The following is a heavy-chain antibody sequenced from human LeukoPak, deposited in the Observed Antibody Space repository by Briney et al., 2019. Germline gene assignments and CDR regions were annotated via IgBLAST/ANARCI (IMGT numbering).Heavy chain of an antibody. CDR2: ISSGSSTI. CDR3: ARDLRYFDWSHFDY. CDR1: GFTFSDYY. J-gene: IGHJ4*02. Sequence: GGSLRLSCAASGFTFSDYYMSWVRQAPGKGLEWVSYISSGSSTIYYADSVKGRFTISRDNAKNPLYLQMNSLRAEDTAVYYCARDLRYFDWSHFDYWGQGTLVTVSS. D-gene: IGHD3-9*01. V-gene: IGHV3-11*04.